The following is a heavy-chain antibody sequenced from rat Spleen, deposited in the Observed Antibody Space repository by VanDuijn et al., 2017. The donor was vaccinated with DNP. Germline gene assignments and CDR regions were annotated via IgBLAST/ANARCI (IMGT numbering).Heavy chain of an antibody. CDR3: AKVRTTGIPGFAY. D-gene: IGHD1-9*01. CDR2: ISTSGST. V-gene: IGHV5S23*01. Sequence: EVQLVESGGGLVQPGRSLKLSCAASGFTFSNYYMAWVRQAPKKGLEWVATISTSGSTYYPDSVKGRFTISRDNAENTVYLQMNSLRSEDTATYYCAKVRTTGIPGFAYWGQGTLVTVSS. CDR1: GFTFSNYY. J-gene: IGHJ3*01.